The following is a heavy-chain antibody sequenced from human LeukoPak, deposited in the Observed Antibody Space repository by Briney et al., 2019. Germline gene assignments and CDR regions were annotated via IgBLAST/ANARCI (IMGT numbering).Heavy chain of an antibody. CDR2: IYPGDSDT. D-gene: IGHD2-21*02. J-gene: IGHJ4*02. CDR1: GYSFSSYW. Sequence: PGGSLKISCKGSGYSFSSYWIGWVRQMPGKGLEWMGMIYPGDSDTRYSPSFQGQVTISADKSISTAYLQWSSLKASDTAMYYCARRAYCGGDCYLDYWGQGTLVTVSS. V-gene: IGHV5-51*03. CDR3: ARRAYCGGDCYLDY.